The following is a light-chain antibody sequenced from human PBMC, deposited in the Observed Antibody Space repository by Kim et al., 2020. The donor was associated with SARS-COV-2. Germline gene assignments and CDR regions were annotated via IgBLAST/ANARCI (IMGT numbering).Light chain of an antibody. CDR1: NMETRT. CDR2: YDD. V-gene: IGLV3-21*04. Sequence: ATGTTARITCGGDNMETRTVHWYQQKPGQAPVLVIYYDDDRPSGIPERFSGSTSGNTATLTISRVEAGDEADYFCQVWDSSSDHPFGGGTQLTVL. CDR3: QVWDSSSDHP. J-gene: IGLJ2*01.